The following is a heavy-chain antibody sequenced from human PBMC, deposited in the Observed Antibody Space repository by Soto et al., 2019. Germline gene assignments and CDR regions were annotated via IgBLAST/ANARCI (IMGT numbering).Heavy chain of an antibody. CDR2: ISWDGGST. CDR3: SKDFLACSGGSCYPQYFDY. D-gene: IGHD2-15*01. Sequence: GGSLRLSCAASGFTFDDYTMHWVRQAPGKGLEWVSLISWDGGSTYYADSVKGRFTISRDNSKNSLYLQMNSLRTEDTALYFCSKDFLACSGGSCYPQYFDYWGQGTLITVSS. J-gene: IGHJ4*02. CDR1: GFTFDDYT. V-gene: IGHV3-43*01.